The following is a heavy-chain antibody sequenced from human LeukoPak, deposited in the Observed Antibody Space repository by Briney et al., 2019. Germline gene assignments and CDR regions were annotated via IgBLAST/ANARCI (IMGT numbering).Heavy chain of an antibody. D-gene: IGHD3-9*01. V-gene: IGHV1-18*01. CDR2: ISAYNGNT. J-gene: IGHJ4*02. CDR1: GYTFTSYG. CDR3: ARGDYDMGVDY. Sequence: GASVKVSCKASGYTFTSYGISWVRQAPGQGLEWMGWISAYNGNTNYAQKFQGRVTMTRNTSISTAYMELSSLRSEDTAVYYCARGDYDMGVDYWGQGTLVTVSS.